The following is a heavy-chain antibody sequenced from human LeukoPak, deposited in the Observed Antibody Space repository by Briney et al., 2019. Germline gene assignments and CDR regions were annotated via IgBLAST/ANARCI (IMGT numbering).Heavy chain of an antibody. J-gene: IGHJ3*01. CDR1: GFTVSSNY. Sequence: GGSLRLSCAASGFTVSSNYMSWVRQAPGEGLEWVSIIYSGGSTCYADSVKGRFTISRDNSKNTLYLQMNSLRAEDTALYYCARGVVVVPAALGAFDFWGQGTMVTVSS. CDR2: IYSGGST. CDR3: ARGVVVVPAALGAFDF. D-gene: IGHD2-2*01. V-gene: IGHV3-53*01.